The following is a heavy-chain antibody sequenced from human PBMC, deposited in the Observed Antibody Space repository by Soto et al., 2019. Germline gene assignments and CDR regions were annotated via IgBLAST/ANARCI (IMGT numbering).Heavy chain of an antibody. CDR1: GGSISSYY. D-gene: IGHD6-13*01. V-gene: IGHV4-59*08. CDR3: ASYVAAAAGTRYYFDY. J-gene: IGHJ4*02. Sequence: SETLSLTCTVSGGSISSYYWSWIRQLPGKGLEWIGYIYYSGSTNYNPSLKSRVTISVDTSKNQFSLKLSSVTAADTAVYYCASYVAAAAGTRYYFDYWGQGTLVTVSS. CDR2: IYYSGST.